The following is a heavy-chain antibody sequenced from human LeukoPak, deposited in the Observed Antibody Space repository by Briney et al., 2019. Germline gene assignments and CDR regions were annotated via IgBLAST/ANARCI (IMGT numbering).Heavy chain of an antibody. CDR3: ARVGYTRGPLPYGMDV. CDR2: VVPTSEIS. CDR1: GGPFPAYA. Sequence: GASVKVSCKASGGPFPAYAISWVRLVPGQGLEWMGRVVPTSEISTYAQKFLGRVTITADYSASTVYMELSGLRSDDTATYYCARVGYTRGPLPYGMDVWGQGTTVTV. V-gene: IGHV1-69*04. J-gene: IGHJ6*02. D-gene: IGHD3-16*02.